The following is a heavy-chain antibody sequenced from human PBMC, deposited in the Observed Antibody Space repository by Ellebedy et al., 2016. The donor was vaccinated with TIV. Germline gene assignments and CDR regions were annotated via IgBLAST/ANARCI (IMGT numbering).Heavy chain of an antibody. CDR2: ISYSGDLM. D-gene: IGHD6-13*01. V-gene: IGHV3-11*01. J-gene: IGHJ4*02. CDR1: GFTFSGYY. CDR3: AKVGHLAAAGTIDY. Sequence: GESLKISCAASGFTFSGYYMSWFRQAPGKGPEWVSYISYSGDLMYYADSVKGRFTTSRDNAKNSLYLQVNSLRAEDTAVYYCAKVGHLAAAGTIDYWGQGTLVTVSS.